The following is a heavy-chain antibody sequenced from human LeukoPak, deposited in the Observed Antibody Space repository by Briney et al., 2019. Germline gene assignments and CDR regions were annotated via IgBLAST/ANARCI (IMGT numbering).Heavy chain of an antibody. Sequence: ASVKVSCKASGYTFTGYYMHWVRQAPGQGLEWMGRINPNSGGTNYAQKFQGRVTMTRDTSISTAYMELSRLRSDDTAGYYCARGRRIYPPSHDAFDIWGQGTMVTVSS. CDR1: GYTFTGYY. D-gene: IGHD2-15*01. J-gene: IGHJ3*02. V-gene: IGHV1-2*06. CDR3: ARGRRIYPPSHDAFDI. CDR2: INPNSGGT.